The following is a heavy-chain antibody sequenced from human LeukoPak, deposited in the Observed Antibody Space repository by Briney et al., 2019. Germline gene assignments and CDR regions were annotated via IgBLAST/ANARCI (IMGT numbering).Heavy chain of an antibody. Sequence: SETLSLTCNVSGGSISSSSYYWGWIRQPPGKGLEWIGSIYYSMSTYYNPSLNSRVTISVNTSENQFSLKLSSVTAAHPAVYFCARHVDTAMVLDYWGQGTLVTVSS. CDR3: ARHVDTAMVLDY. D-gene: IGHD5-18*01. J-gene: IGHJ4*02. V-gene: IGHV4-39*01. CDR1: GGSISSSSYY. CDR2: IYYSMST.